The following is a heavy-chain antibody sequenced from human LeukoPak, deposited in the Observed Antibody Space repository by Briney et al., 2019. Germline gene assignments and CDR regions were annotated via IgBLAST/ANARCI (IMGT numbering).Heavy chain of an antibody. CDR1: GGSISSAGYY. V-gene: IGHV4-39*01. CDR2: IYYSGST. J-gene: IGHJ4*02. D-gene: IGHD1-14*01. Sequence: SETLSLTCTVSGGSISSAGYYWGWIRQPPGKGLEWIGSIYYSGSTYYNPSLKSRVTISVDTSKNQFSLRLNSVTAADTAVYYCARTYKFLEDYWGQGTLVTVSS. CDR3: ARTYKFLEDY.